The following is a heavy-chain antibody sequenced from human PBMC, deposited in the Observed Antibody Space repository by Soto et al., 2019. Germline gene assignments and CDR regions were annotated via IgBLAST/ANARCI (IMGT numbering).Heavy chain of an antibody. D-gene: IGHD3-10*01. CDR3: ARDSQNNYYGSGRPYYYYGMDV. Sequence: PSETLSLTCTVSGGSISSGGYYWSWIRQHPGKGLEWIGYIYYSGSTYYNPSLKSRVTISVDTSKNQFSLKLSSVTAADTAVYYCARDSQNNYYGSGRPYYYYGMDVWGQGTTVTRLL. J-gene: IGHJ6*02. CDR1: GGSISSGGYY. V-gene: IGHV4-31*03. CDR2: IYYSGST.